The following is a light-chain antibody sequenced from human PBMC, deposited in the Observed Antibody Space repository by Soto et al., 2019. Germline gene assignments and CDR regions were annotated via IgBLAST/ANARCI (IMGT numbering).Light chain of an antibody. CDR2: DAS. Sequence: DIHMTQSPSTLPASVGDRVTITCRASQTIDSWLAWYQQKPGEAPKLLIYDASALPRGVPSRFSGSGSGTKFTLTIASLQPDDFATYYCQQYETFSGTFGPGTKVDIK. V-gene: IGKV1-5*01. CDR3: QQYETFSGT. J-gene: IGKJ1*01. CDR1: QTIDSW.